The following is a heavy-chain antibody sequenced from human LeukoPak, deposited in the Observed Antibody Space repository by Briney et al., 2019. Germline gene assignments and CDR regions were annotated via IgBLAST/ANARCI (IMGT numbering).Heavy chain of an antibody. CDR2: SNPSGDST. D-gene: IGHD1-1*01. V-gene: IGHV1-46*01. CDR3: ARWTTTFLDY. J-gene: IGHJ4*02. CDR1: GYTYTNYY. Sequence: PAASVKVSCKASGYTYTNYYIHWVRQAPGHGLEWLGISNPSGDSTNYAQKFQGRVTMTRDTSTSTVYMDLSSLRSEDTAVYYCARWTTTFLDYWGQGTLVTVSS.